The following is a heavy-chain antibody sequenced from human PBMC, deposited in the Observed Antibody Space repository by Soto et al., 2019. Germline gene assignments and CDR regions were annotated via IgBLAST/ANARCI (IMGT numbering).Heavy chain of an antibody. CDR3: ATTARGYDLTYAFDI. CDR2: IYYSGST. CDR1: GGSISSGGYY. J-gene: IGHJ3*02. Sequence: QVQLQESGPGLVKPSQTLSLTCTVSGGSISSGGYYWSWIRQHPGKGLEWIGYIYYSGSTYYNPSLKSGVTISVDTSKNQFSMKLSSVTAADTAVYYCATTARGYDLTYAFDIWGQGTMVTVSS. V-gene: IGHV4-31*03. D-gene: IGHD5-12*01.